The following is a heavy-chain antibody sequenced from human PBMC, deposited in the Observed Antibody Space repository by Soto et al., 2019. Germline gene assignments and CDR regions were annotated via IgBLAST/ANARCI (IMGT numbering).Heavy chain of an antibody. D-gene: IGHD4-17*01. CDR1: GYIFTSYG. J-gene: IGHJ4*02. Sequence: QAHLVQSGPEVKKPGASVKVSCKGSGYIFTSYGIAWVRQAPGQGLEWMGWISAHNGNTEYAQKFQGRVTVTRDTSTRTADLELRSLRSDDTALYYCARGRYGDYWGQGALVTVSS. CDR3: ARGRYGDY. V-gene: IGHV1-18*01. CDR2: ISAHNGNT.